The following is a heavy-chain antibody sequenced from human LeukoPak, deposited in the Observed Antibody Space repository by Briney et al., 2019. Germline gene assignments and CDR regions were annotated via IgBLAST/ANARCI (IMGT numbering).Heavy chain of an antibody. V-gene: IGHV4-59*01. J-gene: IGHJ4*02. D-gene: IGHD2-15*01. CDR3: ARGPGYCSGGSCYWAPFDY. Sequence: PSETLSLTCTVSGGSISSYYWSWIRQPPGKGLEWIGYIYYSGSTNYNPSLKSRVTISVDTSKNQFSLKLSSVTAADTAVYYCARGPGYCSGGSCYWAPFDYWGQRTLVTVSS. CDR1: GGSISSYY. CDR2: IYYSGST.